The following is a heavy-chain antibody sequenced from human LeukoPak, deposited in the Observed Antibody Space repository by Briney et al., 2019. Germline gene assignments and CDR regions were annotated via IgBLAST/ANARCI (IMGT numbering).Heavy chain of an antibody. D-gene: IGHD3-22*01. CDR3: ARDGDSSGYYLVSYFDY. V-gene: IGHV3-20*04. Sequence: GGSLRLSCAASGFTFDDYGMSWVRQAPGKGLGWVSGINWNGGSTGYADSVKGRFTISRDNAKNSLYLQMNSLRAEDTALYYCARDGDSSGYYLVSYFDYWGQGTLVTVSS. CDR1: GFTFDDYG. J-gene: IGHJ4*02. CDR2: INWNGGST.